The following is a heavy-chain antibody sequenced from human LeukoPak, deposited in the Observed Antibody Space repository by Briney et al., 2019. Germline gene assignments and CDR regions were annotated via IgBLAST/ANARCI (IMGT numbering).Heavy chain of an antibody. CDR3: ARAAGPYSSSWYDNWFDP. CDR1: GFTFDDYG. D-gene: IGHD6-13*01. CDR2: INWNGGST. V-gene: IGHV3-20*04. Sequence: PGGSLRLSCAASGFTFDDYGMSWVRQAPGKGLEWVSGINWNGGSTGYADSVKGRFTISRDNAKNSLYLQMNSLRAEDTALYYCARAAGPYSSSWYDNWFDPWGQGTLVTVSS. J-gene: IGHJ5*02.